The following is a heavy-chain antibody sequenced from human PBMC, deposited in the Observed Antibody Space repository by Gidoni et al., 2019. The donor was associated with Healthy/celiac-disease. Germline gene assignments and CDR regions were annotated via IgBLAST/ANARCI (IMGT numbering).Heavy chain of an antibody. D-gene: IGHD3-22*01. Sequence: QVQLVDSGGGVVQPGRSLRLSCAASGFTFRSSAMPWVRQDPGKGLEWVEVLSYDGSNKYYEDSVKGRFTISRDNSKNTLYLQMNSLRAEDTAVYYCARDLHYYDSSGYYYYYGMDVWGQGTTVTVSS. J-gene: IGHJ6*02. CDR1: GFTFRSSA. CDR3: ARDLHYYDSSGYYYYYGMDV. CDR2: LSYDGSNK. V-gene: IGHV3-30*01.